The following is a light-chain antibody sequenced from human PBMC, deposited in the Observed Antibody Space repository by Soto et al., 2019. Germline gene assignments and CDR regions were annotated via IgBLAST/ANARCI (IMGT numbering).Light chain of an antibody. Sequence: EIVMTQSPATLSVSPGERATLSCRASQSVSSDLAWYQQKPGQAPRLLINGASTRATGIPARFSGSGSGTEFTLTISSLQSEDFAVYYCQQYNNRYTFGQGTKLEI. CDR3: QQYNNRYT. V-gene: IGKV3-15*01. J-gene: IGKJ2*01. CDR2: GAS. CDR1: QSVSSD.